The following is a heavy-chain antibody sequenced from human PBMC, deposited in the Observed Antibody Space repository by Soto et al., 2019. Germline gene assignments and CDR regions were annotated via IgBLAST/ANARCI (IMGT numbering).Heavy chain of an antibody. V-gene: IGHV3-30-3*01. CDR1: GFSFSSYA. Sequence: GGSLRLSCAASGFSFSSYAMHWVRQAPGKGLEWVAVISYDGNHKYYADSVKGRFTISRDNSKNTLSLQMNSLRAEDTAVYYCARDRGVGAGYFDYWGQGTLVTVSS. CDR2: ISYDGNHK. CDR3: ARDRGVGAGYFDY. J-gene: IGHJ4*02. D-gene: IGHD1-26*01.